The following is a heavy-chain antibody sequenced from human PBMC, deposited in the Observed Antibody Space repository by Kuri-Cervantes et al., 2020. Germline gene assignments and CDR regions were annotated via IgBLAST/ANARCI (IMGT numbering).Heavy chain of an antibody. V-gene: IGHV1/OR15-3*02. CDR1: GYTFTGYY. CDR3: ARGESSSWPRYLVY. J-gene: IGHJ4*02. D-gene: IGHD6-13*01. CDR2: INAGNGNT. Sequence: ASVKVSCKASGYTFTGYYMHWVRQAPGQGLEWMGWINAGNGNTKYSQKFQGRVTITRDTSASTAYMELRSLRSDDTAVYYCARGESSSWPRYLVYWGQGTLVTVSS.